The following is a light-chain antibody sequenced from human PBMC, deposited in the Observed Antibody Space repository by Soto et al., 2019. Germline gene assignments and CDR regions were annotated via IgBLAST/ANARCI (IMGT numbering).Light chain of an antibody. V-gene: IGKV4-1*01. CDR2: CAS. J-gene: IGKJ1*01. CDR3: QQYYSPWT. CDR1: QSVLYSSNNKNY. Sequence: DIVMTQSPDSLAVSLGERATINCKSSQSVLYSSNNKNYLAWYQQKPGQPPKLLIYCASTRESGVPDRFSGSVSGTDFPLTIGSLQAEDGAVYCCQQYYSPWTFGQGTRVEIK.